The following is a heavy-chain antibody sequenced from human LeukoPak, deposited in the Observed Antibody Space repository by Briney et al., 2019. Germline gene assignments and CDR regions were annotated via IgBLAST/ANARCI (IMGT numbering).Heavy chain of an antibody. Sequence: SETLSLTCAVYGGSFSGYYWSWIRQPPGKGLEWIGSIYYSGSTYYNPSLKSRVTISVDTSKNQFSLKLSSVTAADTAVYYCAREVYDFWSGYYTAPARKYNWFDPWGQGTLVTVSS. CDR3: AREVYDFWSGYYTAPARKYNWFDP. J-gene: IGHJ5*02. V-gene: IGHV4-34*01. CDR2: IYYSGST. CDR1: GGSFSGYY. D-gene: IGHD3-3*01.